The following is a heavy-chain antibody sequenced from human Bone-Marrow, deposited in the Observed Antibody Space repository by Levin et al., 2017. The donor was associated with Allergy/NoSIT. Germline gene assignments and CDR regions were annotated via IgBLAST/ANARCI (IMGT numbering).Heavy chain of an antibody. D-gene: IGHD3-10*01. CDR1: GHTFTDYF. J-gene: IGHJ4*02. V-gene: IGHV1-2*03. Sequence: LGASVKVSCKSSGHTFTDYFIHWVRQAPGQGLEWMGWINPNSGGSGSAQKFQGRVTMTRDTSINTGFMELTTLRSDDTAVYYCAFERASGVCYFDYWGQGTLVTVSS. CDR3: AFERASGVCYFDY. CDR2: INPNSGGS.